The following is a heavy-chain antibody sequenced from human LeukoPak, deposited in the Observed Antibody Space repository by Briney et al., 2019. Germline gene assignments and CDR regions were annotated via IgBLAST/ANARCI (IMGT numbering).Heavy chain of an antibody. V-gene: IGHV4-59*12. CDR1: GGSISSYY. D-gene: IGHD3-3*01. CDR3: ARETLRRDFWSGYRNNWFDP. CDR2: IYYSGST. J-gene: IGHJ5*02. Sequence: PSETLSLTCTVSGGSISSYYWSWIRQPPGKGLEWIGYIYYSGSTNYNPSLKSRVTISVDTSKNQFSLKLSSVTAADTAVYYCARETLRRDFWSGYRNNWFDPWGQGTLTIASS.